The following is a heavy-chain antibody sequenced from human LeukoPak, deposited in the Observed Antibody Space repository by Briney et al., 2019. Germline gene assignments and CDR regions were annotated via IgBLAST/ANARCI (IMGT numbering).Heavy chain of an antibody. CDR1: GFTFNDYA. CDR3: ARIVKGSSSSRYYYYMDV. V-gene: IGHV3-9*01. D-gene: IGHD6-6*01. J-gene: IGHJ6*03. CDR2: ISLNSGSI. Sequence: GGSLRLSCAASGFTFNDYAMHWVRQVPGKGLEWVSGISLNSGSIGYAGSVKGRFSISRDNAKNSLYLQMNSLRAEDTAVYYCARIVKGSSSSRYYYYMDVWGKGTTVTVSS.